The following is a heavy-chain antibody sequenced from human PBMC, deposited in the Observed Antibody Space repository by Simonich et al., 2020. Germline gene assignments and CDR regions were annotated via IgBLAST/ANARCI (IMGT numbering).Heavy chain of an antibody. D-gene: IGHD6-6*01. J-gene: IGHJ4*02. Sequence: QLQLQESGPGLVTPSETLSLTCTVSGGSISSSSYYWGWIRPPPGKGLKWIGSSYYSRSTYYNPSLKSRVTISVDTSKNQFSLKLSSVTAADTAVYYCARWAYSSSYFDYWGQGTLVTVSS. CDR2: SYYSRST. V-gene: IGHV4-39*01. CDR3: ARWAYSSSYFDY. CDR1: GGSISSSSYY.